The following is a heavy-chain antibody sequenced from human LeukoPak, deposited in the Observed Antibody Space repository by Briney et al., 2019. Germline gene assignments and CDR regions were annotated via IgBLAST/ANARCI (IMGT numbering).Heavy chain of an antibody. CDR2: IYSGGST. V-gene: IGHV3-66*01. CDR1: GFTVSSNY. Sequence: GGSLRLSCVASGFTVSSNYMSWVRQAPGKGLEWVSVIYSGGSTYYADSVKGRFTISRDNSKNTLYLQMNSLRAEDTAVYYCARDTMVRAQGGFDYWGQGTLVTVSS. CDR3: ARDTMVRAQGGFDY. D-gene: IGHD3-10*01. J-gene: IGHJ4*02.